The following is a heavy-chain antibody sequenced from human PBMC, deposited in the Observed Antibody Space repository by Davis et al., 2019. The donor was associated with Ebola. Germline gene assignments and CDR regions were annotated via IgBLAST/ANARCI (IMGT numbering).Heavy chain of an antibody. D-gene: IGHD4-17*01. CDR1: GFTFSSYA. Sequence: PGGSLRLSCAASGFTFSSYAMYWVRQAPGKGLEWVAVISYDGSNKYYADSVKGRFTISRDNSKNTLYLQMNSLRAEDTAVYYCARDSRDYYYWGQGTLVTVSS. CDR3: ARDSRDYYY. V-gene: IGHV3-30-3*01. CDR2: ISYDGSNK. J-gene: IGHJ4*02.